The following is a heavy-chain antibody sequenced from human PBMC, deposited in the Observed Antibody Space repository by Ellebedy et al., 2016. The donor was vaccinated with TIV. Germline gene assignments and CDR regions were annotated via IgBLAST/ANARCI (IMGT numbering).Heavy chain of an antibody. Sequence: AASVKVSCKASGYTFTGYYMHWVRQAPGQGLEWMGWINPNSGGTNYAQKFQGWVTMTRDTSISTAYLELSSLTSDDTAIYYCATSRALFSSGYYAYFDFWGQGTLVSVSS. V-gene: IGHV1-2*04. J-gene: IGHJ4*02. CDR2: INPNSGGT. D-gene: IGHD3-22*01. CDR1: GYTFTGYY. CDR3: ATSRALFSSGYYAYFDF.